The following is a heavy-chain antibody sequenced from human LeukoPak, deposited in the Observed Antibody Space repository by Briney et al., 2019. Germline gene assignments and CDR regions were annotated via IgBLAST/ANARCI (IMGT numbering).Heavy chain of an antibody. D-gene: IGHD1-14*01. Sequence: PGGSLRLSCAASGFTFSSYAMSWVRQAPGKGLEWVAVISYDGSNKYYADSVKGRFTISRDNSKNTLYLQMDSLRAEDTAVYYCAKGNLDYWGQGTLVTVSS. V-gene: IGHV3-30*18. J-gene: IGHJ4*02. CDR3: AKGNLDY. CDR2: ISYDGSNK. CDR1: GFTFSSYA.